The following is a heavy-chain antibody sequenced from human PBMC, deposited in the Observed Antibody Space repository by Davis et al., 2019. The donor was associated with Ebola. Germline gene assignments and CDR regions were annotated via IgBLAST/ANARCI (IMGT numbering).Heavy chain of an antibody. V-gene: IGHV3-30-3*01. CDR1: GFTFSSYA. Sequence: PGGSLRLSCAASGFTFSSYAMHWVRQAPGKGLEWVAVISYDGSNKYYADSVKGRFTISRDNSKNTLYLQMNSLRAEDTAVYYCAKAPESESTIFGVVDPWGQGTLVTVSS. J-gene: IGHJ5*02. CDR3: AKAPESESTIFGVVDP. CDR2: ISYDGSNK. D-gene: IGHD3-3*01.